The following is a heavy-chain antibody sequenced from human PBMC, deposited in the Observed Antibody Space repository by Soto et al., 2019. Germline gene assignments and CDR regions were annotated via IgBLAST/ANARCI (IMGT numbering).Heavy chain of an antibody. CDR2: IIPIFGTA. CDR3: ARDVTPGNYDFWSGYYHRYYYYYGMDV. D-gene: IGHD3-3*01. Sequence: SVKVSCKASGGTFSSYAISWVRQAPGQGLEWMGGIIPIFGTANYAQKFQGRVTITADESTSTAYMELSSLRSEDTAVYYCARDVTPGNYDFWSGYYHRYYYYYGMDVWCQGTTVTVSS. V-gene: IGHV1-69*13. J-gene: IGHJ6*02. CDR1: GGTFSSYA.